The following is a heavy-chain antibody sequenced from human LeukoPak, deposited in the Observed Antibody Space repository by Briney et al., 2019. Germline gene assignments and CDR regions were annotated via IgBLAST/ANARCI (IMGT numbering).Heavy chain of an antibody. D-gene: IGHD3-3*01. Sequence: SETLSLTCAVSGGSIGSDDYSWTWIRQPPGKGLGWIGYISHSGSTYYNPSLKSRVTISVDRSKNQFSLKLSSVTAADTAVYYCARHASDFWSGSSGFFDYWGQGTLVTVSS. J-gene: IGHJ4*02. V-gene: IGHV4-30-2*01. CDR1: GGSIGSDDYS. CDR3: ARHASDFWSGSSGFFDY. CDR2: ISHSGST.